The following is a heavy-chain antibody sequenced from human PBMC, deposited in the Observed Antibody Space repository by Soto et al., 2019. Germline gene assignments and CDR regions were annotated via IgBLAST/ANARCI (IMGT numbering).Heavy chain of an antibody. D-gene: IGHD3-10*01. Sequence: SETLSLTCPVSGGSISSGGYYWSWIRQHPGKGLEWIGYIYYSGSTYYNPSLKSRITISVDTSKNQFSLKLSSVTAADTAVYYCARHYYGSGSYYPHYYYGMDVWGQGTTVTVSS. CDR3: ARHYYGSGSYYPHYYYGMDV. CDR2: IYYSGST. CDR1: GGSISSGGYY. J-gene: IGHJ6*02. V-gene: IGHV4-31*03.